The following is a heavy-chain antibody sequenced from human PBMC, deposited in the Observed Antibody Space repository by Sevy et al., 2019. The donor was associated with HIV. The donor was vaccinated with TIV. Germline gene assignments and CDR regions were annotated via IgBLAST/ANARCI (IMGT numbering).Heavy chain of an antibody. Sequence: GGSLRLSCAASGFTFSSYSMYWVRQAPGKGLEWVSSISSSSSYIYYADSVKGRFTISRDNAKNSLYLQMNSLRAEDTAVYYCARDTWVWFGELWPNFDYWGQGTLVTVSS. V-gene: IGHV3-21*01. D-gene: IGHD3-10*01. J-gene: IGHJ4*02. CDR1: GFTFSSYS. CDR2: ISSSSSYI. CDR3: ARDTWVWFGELWPNFDY.